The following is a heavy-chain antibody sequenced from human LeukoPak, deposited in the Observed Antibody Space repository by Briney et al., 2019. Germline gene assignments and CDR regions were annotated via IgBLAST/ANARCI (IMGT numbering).Heavy chain of an antibody. J-gene: IGHJ4*02. D-gene: IGHD2-15*01. CDR2: ARSSGGT. CDR3: ATSYGSYVVDY. Sequence: SETLCLTCTISGGSVNIYYLTWIRQPPGGRLEWIGFARSSGGTNYHLSLKSRVTILVDASKNQFSLKLSSVTAADTAVYYCATSYGSYVVDYWGQGALVIVSS. CDR1: GGSVNIYY. V-gene: IGHV4-59*02.